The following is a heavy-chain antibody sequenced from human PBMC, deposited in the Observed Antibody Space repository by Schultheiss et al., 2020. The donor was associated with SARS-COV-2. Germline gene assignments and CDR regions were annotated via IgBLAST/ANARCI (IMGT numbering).Heavy chain of an antibody. D-gene: IGHD2-15*01. CDR3: ARQYCSGGSCYTPLSY. CDR2: ISSSGSTI. Sequence: GESLKISCAASGFTFSDYYMSWIRQAPGKGLEWVSYISSSGSTIYYADSVKGRFTISRDNAKNSLYLQMNSLRAEDTAVYYCARQYCSGGSCYTPLSYWGQGTLVTVAS. V-gene: IGHV3-11*04. J-gene: IGHJ4*02. CDR1: GFTFSDYY.